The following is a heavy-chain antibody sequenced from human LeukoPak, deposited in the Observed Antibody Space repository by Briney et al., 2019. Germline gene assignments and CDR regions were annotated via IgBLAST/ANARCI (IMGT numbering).Heavy chain of an antibody. CDR3: AKAHDFWSGYYQKGYYFDY. D-gene: IGHD3-3*01. CDR2: ISGSGGST. J-gene: IGHJ4*02. V-gene: IGHV3-23*01. Sequence: PSGGSLRLSCAASGFTFSSYAMSWVRQAPGKGLEWVSAISGSGGSTYYADSVKGRFTISRDNSKNTLYLQMNSLRAEDTAVYYCAKAHDFWSGYYQKGYYFDYWGQGTLVTVSS. CDR1: GFTFSSYA.